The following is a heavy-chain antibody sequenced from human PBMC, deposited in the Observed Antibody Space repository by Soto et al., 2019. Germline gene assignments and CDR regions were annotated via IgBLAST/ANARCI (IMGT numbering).Heavy chain of an antibody. D-gene: IGHD2-8*01. CDR2: ISSRSSTI. CDR1: GFTFSDYY. J-gene: IGHJ4*02. V-gene: IGHV3-11*01. CDR3: ASGTNGAFFVY. Sequence: QVQLVESGGGLVKPKGSLRLSFAASGFTFSDYYMSWIRQAPGKGLEWVSYISSRSSTIFYADSVKGRFTISRDNVKNSLYLQMNSLRAEDTAVYYCASGTNGAFFVYWGQGILVIVSS.